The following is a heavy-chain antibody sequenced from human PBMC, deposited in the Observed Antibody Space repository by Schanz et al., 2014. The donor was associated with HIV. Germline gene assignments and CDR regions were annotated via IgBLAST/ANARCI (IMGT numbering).Heavy chain of an antibody. J-gene: IGHJ4*02. CDR2: ISYDGSNK. CDR1: GFTFSSYA. Sequence: QVQVVESGGGVVQPGRSLRLSCAGSGFTFSSYAMHWVRQAPGKGLEWVAVISYDGSNKYYADSVKGRFTISRDNSKNTLYLQMNSLRAEDTAVYYCAKRRDSGYAYFDYWGQGTLVTVSS. D-gene: IGHD1-1*01. V-gene: IGHV3-30*04. CDR3: AKRRDSGYAYFDY.